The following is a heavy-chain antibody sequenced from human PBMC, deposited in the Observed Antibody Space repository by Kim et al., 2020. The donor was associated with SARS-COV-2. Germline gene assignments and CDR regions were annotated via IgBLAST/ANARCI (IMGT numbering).Heavy chain of an antibody. CDR3: AGQVRRASF. J-gene: IGHJ4*02. V-gene: IGHV3-7*01. Sequence: GGSLRLSCVASEFTFNNYWVSWVRQAPGKGLEWVANINQDGSQKNYVDSVKGRFTISRDNPRKSLYLQMNSLTAEDSAVYYCAGQVRRASFWGQGTRVTV. CDR1: EFTFNNYW. CDR2: INQDGSQK. D-gene: IGHD3-22*01.